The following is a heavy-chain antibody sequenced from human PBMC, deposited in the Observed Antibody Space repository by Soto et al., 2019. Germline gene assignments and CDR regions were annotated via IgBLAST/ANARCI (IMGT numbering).Heavy chain of an antibody. CDR2: IYYSGRT. Sequence: QVQLQESGPGLVKPSETLSLTCTVSGGSINSYYWSWIRQTPGKGLEWIGYIYYSGRTNYNPSTKSRVTISVDTSNDQFSLKLSSVTAADTAVYYCARLRSYDSSGYTRLAYWGQGTLVTVSS. J-gene: IGHJ4*02. D-gene: IGHD3-22*01. CDR3: ARLRSYDSSGYTRLAY. V-gene: IGHV4-59*01. CDR1: GGSINSYY.